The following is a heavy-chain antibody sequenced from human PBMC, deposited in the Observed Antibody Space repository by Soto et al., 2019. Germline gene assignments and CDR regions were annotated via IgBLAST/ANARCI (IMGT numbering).Heavy chain of an antibody. Sequence: GGSLRLSCAASGFTFSSYSMNWVRQAPGKGLEWVSSISSSSSYTYYADSVKGRFTISRDNAKNSLYLQMNSLRAEDTAVYYCARFYYDFWSGYYATYYYYYMDVWGKGTTVTVSS. CDR3: ARFYYDFWSGYYATYYYYYMDV. CDR1: GFTFSSYS. J-gene: IGHJ6*03. D-gene: IGHD3-3*01. V-gene: IGHV3-21*01. CDR2: ISSSSSYT.